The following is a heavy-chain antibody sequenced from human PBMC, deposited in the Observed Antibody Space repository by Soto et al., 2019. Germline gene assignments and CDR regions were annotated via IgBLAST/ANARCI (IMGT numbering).Heavy chain of an antibody. CDR1: GFTFSSYS. CDR3: ARLTSYDSSGYYRY. Sequence: EVQLVESGGGLVKPGGSLRLSCAASGFTFSSYSMNWVRQAPGKGLEWVSSISSSSSYIYYADSVKGRFTISRDNAKNPLYLQMNSLRAEDTAVYYCARLTSYDSSGYYRYWGQGTLVTVSS. V-gene: IGHV3-21*01. CDR2: ISSSSSYI. D-gene: IGHD3-22*01. J-gene: IGHJ4*02.